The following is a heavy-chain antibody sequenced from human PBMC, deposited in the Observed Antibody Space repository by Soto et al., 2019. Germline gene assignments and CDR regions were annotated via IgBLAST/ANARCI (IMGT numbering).Heavy chain of an antibody. D-gene: IGHD6-19*01. CDR2: ISYDGSNK. V-gene: IGHV3-30*04. J-gene: IGHJ4*02. CDR3: AKAHRGWNYVGY. Sequence: QVQLVESGGGVVQPGRSLRLSCAASGFTFSSYAMHWVRQAPGEGLEWVAVISYDGSNKYYADSVKGRFTISRDNSKNTLYLQMNSLRAEDTAVYYCAKAHRGWNYVGYWGQGTLVTVSS. CDR1: GFTFSSYA.